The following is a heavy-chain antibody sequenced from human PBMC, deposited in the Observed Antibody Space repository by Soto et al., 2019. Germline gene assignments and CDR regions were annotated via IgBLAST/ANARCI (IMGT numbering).Heavy chain of an antibody. Sequence: ASVKVSCKASGYTFTSYGINWVRQAPGQGLEWMGWISGYNGDTNFAQKLQGRVTMTTDTSSNTAYMELRSLRSDDTAMYYCARGGYYDSSGSRNYHYYGMNVWGQGTTVTVSS. CDR3: ARGGYYDSSGSRNYHYYGMNV. V-gene: IGHV1-18*01. CDR2: ISGYNGDT. CDR1: GYTFTSYG. J-gene: IGHJ6*02. D-gene: IGHD3-22*01.